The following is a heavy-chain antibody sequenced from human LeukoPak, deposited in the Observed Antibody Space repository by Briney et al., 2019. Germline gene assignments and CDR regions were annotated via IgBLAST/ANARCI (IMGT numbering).Heavy chain of an antibody. CDR1: VGSISSGRYC. J-gene: IGHJ6*02. D-gene: IGHD4/OR15-4a*01. CDR3: SSAKLYYYYYGMDV. CDR2: IYYSGST. V-gene: IGHV4-39*01. Sequence: SETLSLTCTVSVGSISSGRYCWGWIRQAPGKGLEWIGSIYYSGSTYYNPSLKSRVTISVDTSKNQFSLKLSSVTAADTAVYYCSSAKLYYYYYGMDVWGQGTTVTVSS.